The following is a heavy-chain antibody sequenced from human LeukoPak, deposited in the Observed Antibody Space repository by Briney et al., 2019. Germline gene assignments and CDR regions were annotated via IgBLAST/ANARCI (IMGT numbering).Heavy chain of an antibody. Sequence: GSLRLSCAASGFTFSSFAMTWVRQAPGKGLECVGFIRGKAYGGTTQYAASVKGRFTISRDDSKSIAYLQMSSLKTEDTAVYYCTRSPLLYCSGVSCYGIDYWGQGTLVTVSS. V-gene: IGHV3-49*04. D-gene: IGHD2-15*01. J-gene: IGHJ4*02. CDR1: GFTFSSFA. CDR3: TRSPLLYCSGVSCYGIDY. CDR2: IRGKAYGGTT.